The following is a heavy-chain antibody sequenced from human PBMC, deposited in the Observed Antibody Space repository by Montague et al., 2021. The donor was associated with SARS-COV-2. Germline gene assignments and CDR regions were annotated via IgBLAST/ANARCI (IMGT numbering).Heavy chain of an antibody. CDR2: LYYSGST. Sequence: SETLSLTCTVSGGSISSSSYYWGWIRQPPGKGLEWIGSLYYSGSTYYNPSLKSRVTISVDTSENQFSLKLSSVTAADTAVYYCARHYYDSSGYYSPWYFDLWGRGTLVTVSS. V-gene: IGHV4-39*01. CDR3: ARHYYDSSGYYSPWYFDL. D-gene: IGHD3-22*01. J-gene: IGHJ2*01. CDR1: GGSISSSSYY.